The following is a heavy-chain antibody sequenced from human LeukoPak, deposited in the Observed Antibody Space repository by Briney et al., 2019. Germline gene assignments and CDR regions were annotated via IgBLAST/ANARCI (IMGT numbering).Heavy chain of an antibody. V-gene: IGHV3-7*01. CDR2: IKQDGSEK. CDR3: ARDYDILTGYCRMDV. D-gene: IGHD3-9*01. Sequence: GGSLRLSCAASGFTFSSYWMSWVRQAPGKGLERVANIKQDGSEKYYVDSVKGRFTISRDNAKNSLYLQMNSLRAEDTAVYYCARDYDILTGYCRMDVWGQGTTVTVPS. J-gene: IGHJ6*02. CDR1: GFTFSSYW.